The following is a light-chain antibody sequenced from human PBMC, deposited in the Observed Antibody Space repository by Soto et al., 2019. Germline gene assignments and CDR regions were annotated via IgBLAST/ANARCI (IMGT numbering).Light chain of an antibody. CDR1: SSDVCGYNY. J-gene: IGLJ1*01. CDR2: DVS. CDR3: SSYSSSSTRV. V-gene: IGLV2-14*01. Sequence: QSDLTQPASVSGPPGQSITISCTGTSSDVCGYNYVSWYQQHPGKTPKLMIYDVSNRPSAISNRFSASKSGNTASMSIYGLQAEDEADYFCSSYSSSSTRVFGTGTKVTVL.